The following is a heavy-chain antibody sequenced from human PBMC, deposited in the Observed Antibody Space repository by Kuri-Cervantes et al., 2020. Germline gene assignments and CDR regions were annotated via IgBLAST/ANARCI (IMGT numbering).Heavy chain of an antibody. CDR3: ALLGVVPANTGGIDY. D-gene: IGHD2-2*01. Sequence: GESLKISCAASEFTFDDYAMHWVRQAPGKGLEWVSAISGSGGNAYYADSAKGRFTISRDNSKNTLYLQMSSLRAEDTAVYYCALLGVVPANTGGIDYWGQGTMVTVSS. V-gene: IGHV3-23*01. CDR1: EFTFDDYA. CDR2: ISGSGGNA. J-gene: IGHJ4*03.